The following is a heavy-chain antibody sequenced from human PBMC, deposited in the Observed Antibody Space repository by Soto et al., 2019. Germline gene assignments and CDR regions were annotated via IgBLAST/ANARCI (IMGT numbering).Heavy chain of an antibody. Sequence: PSQTLSLTCVISGDSVSSNSAGWNWIRQSPSRGLEWLGRTFYRSKWYNDYAVSLKGRITINPDTSKNQFSLQLNSVTPEDTAVYYCGTFLSTTSPDVWGQGTTVTVSS. J-gene: IGHJ6*02. CDR1: GDSVSSNSAG. CDR2: TFYRSKWYN. V-gene: IGHV6-1*01. D-gene: IGHD2-2*01. CDR3: GTFLSTTSPDV.